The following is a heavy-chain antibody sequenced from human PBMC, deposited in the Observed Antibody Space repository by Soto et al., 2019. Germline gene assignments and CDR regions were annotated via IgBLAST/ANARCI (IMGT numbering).Heavy chain of an antibody. CDR3: AKDHEEDFGYDLDYFNS. CDR1: GVNFDGFA. J-gene: IGHJ4*02. D-gene: IGHD5-12*01. Sequence: SLRLSCAASGVNFDGFAMHWVRQAPGKGLEWVSGISWESGSIGYADSVKGQFTISRDNAKNSLFLQMNSLTAEDTALYYCAKDHEEDFGYDLDYFNSWGQGTQVTVSS. CDR2: ISWESGSI. V-gene: IGHV3-9*01.